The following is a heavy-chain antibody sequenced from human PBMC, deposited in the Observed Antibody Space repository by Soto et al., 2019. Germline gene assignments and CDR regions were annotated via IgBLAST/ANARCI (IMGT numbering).Heavy chain of an antibody. D-gene: IGHD3-3*01. CDR3: AKLIGECRFWSGNCYGMDV. CDR2: ISGSGGST. V-gene: IGHV3-23*01. J-gene: IGHJ6*02. CDR1: GFTFSSYA. Sequence: GGSLRLSCAASGFTFSSYAMSWVRQAPGKGLEWVSAISGSGGSTYYADSVKGRFTISRDNSKNTLYLQMNSLRAEDTAVYYCAKLIGECRFWSGNCYGMDVWGQGTTVTVSS.